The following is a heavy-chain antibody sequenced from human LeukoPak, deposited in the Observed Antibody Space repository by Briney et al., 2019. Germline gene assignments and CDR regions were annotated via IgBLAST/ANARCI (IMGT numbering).Heavy chain of an antibody. V-gene: IGHV4-59*01. Sequence: PSETLSLTCTVSGGSISSYYWSWIRQPPGKGLEWIGYIYYSRSTNYNPSLKSRVTISVDTSKNQLSLKLSSVTAADTAVYYCARVYFDWLLKGFDAFDIWGQGTMVTVSS. J-gene: IGHJ3*02. CDR3: ARVYFDWLLKGFDAFDI. CDR2: IYYSRST. D-gene: IGHD3-9*01. CDR1: GGSISSYY.